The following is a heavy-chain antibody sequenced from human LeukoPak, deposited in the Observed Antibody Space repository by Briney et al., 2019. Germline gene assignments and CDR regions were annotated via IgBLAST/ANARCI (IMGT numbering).Heavy chain of an antibody. Sequence: GGSLRLSCAASGFTFSSYAMHWVRQAPGKGLEWVAVISYDGSNKYYADSVKGRFTISRDNSKNTLYLQMNSLRAEDTAVYYCASPTVTLSGGHNFDYWGQGTLVTVSS. J-gene: IGHJ4*02. CDR2: ISYDGSNK. CDR3: ASPTVTLSGGHNFDY. D-gene: IGHD4-17*01. CDR1: GFTFSSYA. V-gene: IGHV3-30-3*01.